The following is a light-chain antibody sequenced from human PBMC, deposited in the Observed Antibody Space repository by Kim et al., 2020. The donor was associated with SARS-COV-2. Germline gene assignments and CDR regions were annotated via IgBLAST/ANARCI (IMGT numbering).Light chain of an antibody. CDR1: QSVSSN. CDR2: DAS. V-gene: IGKV3-15*01. J-gene: IGKJ1*01. Sequence: VAQGETATLSCRASQSVSSNLACYQQKPGEAPRLLIYDASSRATGIPARFSGSGSGTQFTLTISSLQSDDVAVDSCQQRGGWPRTFGQGTKVDIK. CDR3: QQRGGWPRT.